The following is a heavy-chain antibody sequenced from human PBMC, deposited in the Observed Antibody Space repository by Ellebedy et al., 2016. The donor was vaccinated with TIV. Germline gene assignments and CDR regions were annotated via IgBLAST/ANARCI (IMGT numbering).Heavy chain of an antibody. V-gene: IGHV3-23*01. J-gene: IGHJ4*02. CDR1: GFSLCNSF. Sequence: GGSLRLSXAASGFSLCNSFMSWIRQAPGKGLEWVSTLTADGRSTYFADSVKGRFTISRDNSKNTVYLQMNSLRSEDTAVYYCRPGHYSDAWGQGTLVTVSS. CDR3: RPGHYSDA. CDR2: LTADGRST.